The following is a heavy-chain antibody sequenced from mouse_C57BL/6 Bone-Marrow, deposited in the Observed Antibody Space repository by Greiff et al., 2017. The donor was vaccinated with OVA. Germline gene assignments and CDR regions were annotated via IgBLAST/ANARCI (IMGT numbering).Heavy chain of an antibody. D-gene: IGHD2-3*01. J-gene: IGHJ3*01. V-gene: IGHV1-18*01. Sequence: VQLQQSGPELVKPGASVKIPCKASGYTFTDYNMDWVKQSHGKSLEWIGDINPNNGGTIYNQKFKGKATLTVDKSSSTAYMELRSLTSEDTAVYYCARLFYDGYYEFAYWGQGTLVTVSA. CDR1: GYTFTDYN. CDR2: INPNNGGT. CDR3: ARLFYDGYYEFAY.